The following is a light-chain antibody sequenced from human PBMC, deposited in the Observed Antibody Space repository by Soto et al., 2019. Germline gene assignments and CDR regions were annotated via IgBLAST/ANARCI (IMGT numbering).Light chain of an antibody. CDR1: SSGIGTFNL. J-gene: IGLJ2*01. V-gene: IGLV2-23*02. CDR2: EVN. Sequence: QSVLTQPASVSGSPGQSIAISCTGNSSGIGTFNLVSWYQQHPGKAPKLIIYEVNKRPSGISSRFSGSKSGNTASLTISGLQAEGEADYYCYSFAGFNTQFGGGTKVTVL. CDR3: YSFAGFNTQ.